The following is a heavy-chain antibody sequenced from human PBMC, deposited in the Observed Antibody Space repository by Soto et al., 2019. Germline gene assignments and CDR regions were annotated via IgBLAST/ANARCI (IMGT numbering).Heavy chain of an antibody. CDR2: ISYDGSNK. CDR1: GFTFSSYA. V-gene: IGHV3-30-3*01. Sequence: QVQLVESGGGVVQPGRSLRLSCAASGFTFSSYAMHWVRQAPGKGLEWVAVISYDGSNKYYADSVKGRFTISRDNSKNTLYLQMNSLRAEDTAVYYWARVPSSSGRAHFVYSGQGTLVTVSS. J-gene: IGHJ4*02. D-gene: IGHD2-15*01. CDR3: ARVPSSSGRAHFVY.